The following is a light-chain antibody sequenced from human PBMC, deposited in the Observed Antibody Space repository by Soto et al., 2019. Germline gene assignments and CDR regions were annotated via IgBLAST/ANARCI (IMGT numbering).Light chain of an antibody. Sequence: QSVLTQPPSASGSPGQSVAISCTGTSSDVGGYNYVSWYQQHPGKAHKLMIYEVNKRPSGVPDRFSCSKSGNTASLTVSGLQAEDEADYYCSSYAGSINVFGNGTKVTVL. CDR1: SSDVGGYNY. J-gene: IGLJ1*01. CDR2: EVN. CDR3: SSYAGSINV. V-gene: IGLV2-8*01.